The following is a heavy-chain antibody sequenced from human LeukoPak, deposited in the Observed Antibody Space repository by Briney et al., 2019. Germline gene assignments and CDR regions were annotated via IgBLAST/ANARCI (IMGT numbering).Heavy chain of an antibody. CDR2: MYSSGST. D-gene: IGHD4-17*01. V-gene: IGHV4-59*08. CDR1: GDSFNGYY. Sequence: SETLSLTCTVSGDSFNGYYWGWIRQPPGKGLECVGYMYSSGSTAYNPSLKSRLSISIDTSKSQFSLTLSSVTAADTAVYFCARHVYGKGMYVWGKGTTVTVSS. CDR3: ARHVYGKGMYV. J-gene: IGHJ6*04.